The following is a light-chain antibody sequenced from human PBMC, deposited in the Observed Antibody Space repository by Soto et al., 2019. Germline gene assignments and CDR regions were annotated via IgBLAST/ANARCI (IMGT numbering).Light chain of an antibody. Sequence: DIQMTQSPSTLSASVGDRVTITCRASQTITRWMAWYQQKPGKAPKLLIYDASTLESGVPSRFSGSRSGTEFTRTTSSLLPDVFATNYCQQYNSYTWTLDQGTKVDTK. CDR2: DAS. V-gene: IGKV1-5*01. CDR3: QQYNSYTWT. J-gene: IGKJ1*01. CDR1: QTITRW.